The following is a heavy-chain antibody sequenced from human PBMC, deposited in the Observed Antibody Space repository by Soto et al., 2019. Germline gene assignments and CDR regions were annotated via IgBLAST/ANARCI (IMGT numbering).Heavy chain of an antibody. J-gene: IGHJ4*02. V-gene: IGHV3-23*01. Sequence: EVQLLESGGGLVQPGGSLRLSCAASGFTFSSYAMSWVRQAPGKGLEWVSAISGSGGSTYYADSVKGRFTISRDNSKNPLYMQMTSMRAEDTAVYYCAKTVVVVAATPYYFDYWGQGTLVTVSS. CDR3: AKTVVVVAATPYYFDY. CDR1: GFTFSSYA. D-gene: IGHD2-15*01. CDR2: ISGSGGST.